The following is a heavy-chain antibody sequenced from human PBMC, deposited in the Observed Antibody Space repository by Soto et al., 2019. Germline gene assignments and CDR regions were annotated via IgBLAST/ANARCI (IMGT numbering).Heavy chain of an antibody. CDR1: GGSISSYY. Sequence: SETLSLTCTVSGGSISSYYWSWIRQPPGKGLEWIGYIYYSGSTNYNPSLKSRVTISVDTSKNQFSLKLSSVTAADTAVYYCASGGYYYGSGSPYGLAYWGQGTLVTSPQ. J-gene: IGHJ4*02. CDR2: IYYSGST. V-gene: IGHV4-59*01. CDR3: ASGGYYYGSGSPYGLAY. D-gene: IGHD3-10*01.